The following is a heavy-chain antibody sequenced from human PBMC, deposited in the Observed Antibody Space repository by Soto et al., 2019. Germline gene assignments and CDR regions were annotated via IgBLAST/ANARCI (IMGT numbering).Heavy chain of an antibody. J-gene: IGHJ4*02. CDR1: GFTFSSYG. D-gene: IGHD3-10*01. Sequence: QPGGSLRLSCAASGFTFSSYGMHWVRQAPGKGLEWVAVISYDGSNKYYADSVKGRFTISRDNSKNTLYLQMNSLRAEDTAVYYCAKLLGYYGSGPFFDYWGQGT. CDR2: ISYDGSNK. CDR3: AKLLGYYGSGPFFDY. V-gene: IGHV3-30*18.